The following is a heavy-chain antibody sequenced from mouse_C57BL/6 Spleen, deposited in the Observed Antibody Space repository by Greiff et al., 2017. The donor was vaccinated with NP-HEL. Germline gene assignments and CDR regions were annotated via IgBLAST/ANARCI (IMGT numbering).Heavy chain of an antibody. D-gene: IGHD2-5*01. CDR3: ARDYSKRSWFAY. CDR1: GFTFSSYA. Sequence: EVQLVESGGGLVKPGGSLKLSCAASGFTFSSYAMSWVRQTPEKRLEWVATISDGGSYTYYPDNVKGRFTISRDNAKNNLYLQMSHLKSEDTAMYYCARDYSKRSWFAYWGQGTLVTVSA. J-gene: IGHJ3*01. V-gene: IGHV5-4*01. CDR2: ISDGGSYT.